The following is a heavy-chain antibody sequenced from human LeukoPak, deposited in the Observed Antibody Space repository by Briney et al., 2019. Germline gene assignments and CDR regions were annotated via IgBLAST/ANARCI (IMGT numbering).Heavy chain of an antibody. J-gene: IGHJ4*02. Sequence: SETLSLTCTVAGGSISSYYWSWIRQPPGKGREWIGYIYYRGSTNYNPSLKGRVTISVDQSKNQFSLKLSSVPAADTALYYCARDEAGTWLVYWGQGTLVTVSS. CDR2: IYYRGST. V-gene: IGHV4-59*01. D-gene: IGHD6-19*01. CDR3: ARDEAGTWLVY. CDR1: GGSISSYY.